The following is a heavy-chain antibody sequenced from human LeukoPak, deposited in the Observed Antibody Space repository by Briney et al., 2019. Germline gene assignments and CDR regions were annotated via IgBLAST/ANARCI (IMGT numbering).Heavy chain of an antibody. V-gene: IGHV1-18*01. CDR2: ISAYNGNT. J-gene: IGHJ4*02. CDR3: ARYLTAYYDFWSGYYTFDY. Sequence: ASVKVSCTASGYTFTSYGISWVRQAPGQGLEWMGWISAYNGNTNYAQKLQGRVTMTTDTSTSTAYMELRSLRSDDTAVYYCARYLTAYYDFWSGYYTFDYWGQGTLVTVSS. D-gene: IGHD3-3*01. CDR1: GYTFTSYG.